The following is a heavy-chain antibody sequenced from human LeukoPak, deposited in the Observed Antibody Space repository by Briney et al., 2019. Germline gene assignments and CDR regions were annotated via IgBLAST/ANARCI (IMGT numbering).Heavy chain of an antibody. CDR1: GGTFSSYA. V-gene: IGHV1-69*01. J-gene: IGHJ5*02. D-gene: IGHD3-9*01. Sequence: ASVKVSCKASGGTFSSYAISWVRQAPGQGLEWMGGIIPIFGTANYAQKFQGRVTITADESTNTAYMELSSLRSEDTAVYYRATLPYDILTGYALDGTWGFDPWGQGTLVTVSS. CDR3: ATLPYDILTGYALDGTWGFDP. CDR2: IIPIFGTA.